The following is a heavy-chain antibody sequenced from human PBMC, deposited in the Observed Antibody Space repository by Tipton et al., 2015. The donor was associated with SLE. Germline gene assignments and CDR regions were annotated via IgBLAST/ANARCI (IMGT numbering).Heavy chain of an antibody. CDR3: TREVSTTEADY. CDR2: IYYSGST. V-gene: IGHV4-59*12. D-gene: IGHD2/OR15-2a*01. Sequence: TLSLTCTVSGGSISSSFWTWIRQPPGKGLEWIGYIYYSGSTNYNPSLKSRVTISVDTSNSQFSLRVTSVTAADTAVYYCTREVSTTEADYWGQGTLVTGSS. CDR1: GGSISSSF. J-gene: IGHJ4*02.